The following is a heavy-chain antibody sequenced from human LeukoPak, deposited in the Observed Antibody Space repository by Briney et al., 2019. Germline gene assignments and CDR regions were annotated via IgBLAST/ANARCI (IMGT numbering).Heavy chain of an antibody. J-gene: IGHJ4*02. CDR1: GGSISSSSYS. V-gene: IGHV4-39*07. CDR2: INHSGST. Sequence: SETLSLTCTVSGGSISSSSYSWGWIRQPPGKGLEWIGEINHSGSTNYNPSLKSRVTISVDTSKNQFSLKLSSVTAADTAAYYCARGPKDYWGQGTLVTVSS. CDR3: ARGPKDY.